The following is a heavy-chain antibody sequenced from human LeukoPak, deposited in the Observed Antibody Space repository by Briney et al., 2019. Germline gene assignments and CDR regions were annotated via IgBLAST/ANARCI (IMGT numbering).Heavy chain of an antibody. CDR2: ISSSGNHI. CDR1: GFSFGSYT. D-gene: IGHD3-10*01. Sequence: PGGSLRLSCAASGFSFGSYTINWVRQAPGKELEWVASISSSGNHIFYADSVKGRFTISRDNAKNSLYLQMNTLRAEDTAVYYCARSGVEGHWFDPWGQGTLVTVSS. V-gene: IGHV3-21*01. J-gene: IGHJ5*02. CDR3: ARSGVEGHWFDP.